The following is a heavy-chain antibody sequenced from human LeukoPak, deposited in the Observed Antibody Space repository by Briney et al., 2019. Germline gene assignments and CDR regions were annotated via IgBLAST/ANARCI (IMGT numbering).Heavy chain of an antibody. D-gene: IGHD2-2*01. V-gene: IGHV4-34*01. CDR3: ARGGSRSYCSSTSCRRPFDY. CDR1: GGSFSGYY. Sequence: SETLSLTCAVYGGSFSGYYWSWIRQPPGKGLEWIGEINHSGSTNYNPSLKSRVTISVDTSKNQFSLKLSSVTAADTAVYYCARGGSRSYCSSTSCRRPFDYWGQGTLVTVS. J-gene: IGHJ4*02. CDR2: INHSGST.